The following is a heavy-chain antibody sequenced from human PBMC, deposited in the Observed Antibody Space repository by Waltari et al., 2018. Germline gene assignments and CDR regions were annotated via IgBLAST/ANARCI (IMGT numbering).Heavy chain of an antibody. CDR3: ARDLGYMVRGVELDY. V-gene: IGHV3-21*01. CDR1: GFTFRTYS. Sequence: EVQLVESGGGLVKAGGCLRLSCAASGFTFRTYSMNWVRQAPGKGLEWVSGISSSSSDIYYADSVRGRFTISRDNAKSSLYLQMSSLRVEDTAVYYCARDLGYMVRGVELDYWGQGTLVTVSS. CDR2: ISSSSSDI. D-gene: IGHD3-10*01. J-gene: IGHJ4*02.